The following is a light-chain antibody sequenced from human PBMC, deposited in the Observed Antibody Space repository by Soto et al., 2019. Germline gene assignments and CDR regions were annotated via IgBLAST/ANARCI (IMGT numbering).Light chain of an antibody. CDR3: AAWDVSLNGFYV. CDR2: SNN. CDR1: SSNIGSNP. Sequence: QSALTQAPAASGTPGQRVTISCSGSSSNIGSNPVNWYQHLPGTAPKLLIFSNNQRPSGVPDRFSGSKSGTSASLAISGLQSEDEADYYCAAWDVSLNGFYVFGTGTKVTVL. V-gene: IGLV1-44*01. J-gene: IGLJ1*01.